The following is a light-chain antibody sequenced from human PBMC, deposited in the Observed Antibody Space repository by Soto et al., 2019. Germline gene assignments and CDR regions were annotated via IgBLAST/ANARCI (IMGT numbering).Light chain of an antibody. J-gene: IGKJ1*01. CDR1: QSLVSSYGNTY. CDR2: KVS. V-gene: IGKV2-30*01. Sequence: DVVMTESPLSLPVTLGQSASISCRSSQSLVSSYGNTYLNWSQQRPGQSPRRLIYKVSNRDSGVPDRVSGSGSGTDFTLKISRVEAEDVGVYDCVQNTHWSRTFGQGTEVEIK. CDR3: VQNTHWSRT.